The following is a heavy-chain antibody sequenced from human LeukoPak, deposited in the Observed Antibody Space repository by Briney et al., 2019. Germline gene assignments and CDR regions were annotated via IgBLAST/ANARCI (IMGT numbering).Heavy chain of an antibody. Sequence: GGSLRLSCAASRFTLSNYAMHWVRQAPGKGLEHVSAISSNGGNTHYANSVKGRFTISRDNSKNTLYLQMGSLRAEDMAVYYCARLPVDAFDIWGQGTMVTVSS. V-gene: IGHV3-64*01. D-gene: IGHD1-14*01. CDR1: RFTLSNYA. CDR2: ISSNGGNT. CDR3: ARLPVDAFDI. J-gene: IGHJ3*02.